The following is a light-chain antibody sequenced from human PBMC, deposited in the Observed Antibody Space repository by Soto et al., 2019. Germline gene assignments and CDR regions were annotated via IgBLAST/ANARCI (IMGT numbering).Light chain of an antibody. CDR2: GAS. Sequence: EIVLTQSPGTLSLSPGERATLSCRASQTISNTFLARYQQRPGQAPRLLIYGASGRAAGIPDRFSGSGSGTDFTLSISRLEPEDFAVYYCQQYGVSPTFGGGTKVDIK. V-gene: IGKV3-20*01. J-gene: IGKJ4*01. CDR3: QQYGVSPT. CDR1: QTISNTF.